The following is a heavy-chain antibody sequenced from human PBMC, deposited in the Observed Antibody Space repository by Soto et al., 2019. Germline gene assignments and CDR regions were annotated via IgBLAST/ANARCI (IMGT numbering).Heavy chain of an antibody. J-gene: IGHJ4*02. CDR2: ISYDGSNK. Sequence: GESLKISCAASGFTFSSYGMHWVRQAPGKGLEWVAVISYDGSNKYYADSVKGRFTISRDNSKNTLYLQMNSLRAEDTAVYYCAADEYRYFDYWGQGTLVTVSS. D-gene: IGHD3-16*02. V-gene: IGHV3-30*03. CDR1: GFTFSSYG. CDR3: AADEYRYFDY.